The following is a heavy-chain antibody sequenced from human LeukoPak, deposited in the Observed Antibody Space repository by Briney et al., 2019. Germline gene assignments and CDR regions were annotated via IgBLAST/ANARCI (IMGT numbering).Heavy chain of an antibody. J-gene: IGHJ2*01. D-gene: IGHD1-26*01. Sequence: GGSLRLSCAASGFTFSSYAMSWVRQAPEKGLEWVSAISGSGGSTYYADSVKGRFTISRDNSKNTLYLQMNSLRAEDTAVYYCAKDPLAYGRWYFDLWGRGTLVTVSS. V-gene: IGHV3-23*01. CDR3: AKDPLAYGRWYFDL. CDR2: ISGSGGST. CDR1: GFTFSSYA.